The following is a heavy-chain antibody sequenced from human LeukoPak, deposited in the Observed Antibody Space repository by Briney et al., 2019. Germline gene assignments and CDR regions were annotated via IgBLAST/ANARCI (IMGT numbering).Heavy chain of an antibody. CDR1: GFTFSGSA. CDR2: IRSKANSYAT. Sequence: GGSLRLSCAASGFTFSGSAMHWVRQASGKGLEWVGRIRSKANSYATAYAASVKGSFTISRDDSKNTAYLQMNSLKTEDTAVYYCEVVVPAATSPGAFDIWGQGTMVTVSS. D-gene: IGHD2-2*01. CDR3: EVVVPAATSPGAFDI. J-gene: IGHJ3*02. V-gene: IGHV3-73*01.